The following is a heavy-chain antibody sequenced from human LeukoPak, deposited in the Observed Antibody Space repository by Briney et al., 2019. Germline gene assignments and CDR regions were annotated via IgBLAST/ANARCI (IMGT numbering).Heavy chain of an antibody. J-gene: IGHJ4*02. CDR3: ARASQWLAFDS. CDR2: IYNGDNT. Sequence: GGSLRLSCAASRFTVTSYYMSWVRQAPGKGLEWVSVIYNGDNTNYADSVKDRFTISRDNSQNTLFLQMNSLRAEDTAVYFCARASQWLAFDSWGQGTPVTVSS. CDR1: RFTVTSYY. D-gene: IGHD6-19*01. V-gene: IGHV3-66*01.